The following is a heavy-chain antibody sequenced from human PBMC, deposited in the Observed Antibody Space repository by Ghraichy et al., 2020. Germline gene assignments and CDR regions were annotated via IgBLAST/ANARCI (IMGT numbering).Heavy chain of an antibody. J-gene: IGHJ5*02. D-gene: IGHD7-27*01. CDR2: ISGSGGST. Sequence: GGSLRLSCAASGFTFSSYAMSWVRQAPGKGLEWVSAISGSGGSTYYADSVKGRFTISRDNSKNTLYLQMNSLRAEDTAVYYCAKDPLLSNWGPDNWFDPWGQGTLVTVSS. CDR1: GFTFSSYA. V-gene: IGHV3-23*01. CDR3: AKDPLLSNWGPDNWFDP.